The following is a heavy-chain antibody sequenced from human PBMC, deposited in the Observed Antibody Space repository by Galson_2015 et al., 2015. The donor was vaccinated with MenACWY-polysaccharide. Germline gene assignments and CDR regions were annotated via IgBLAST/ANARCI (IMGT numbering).Heavy chain of an antibody. Sequence: SVKVSCKASGYTLTSYDINWVRQTTGHGLEWMGWMNPNSGNTGYAQKFQGRVTMTRNTSISIAYMDLSRLRAEDTAVYYCARGGKYYYDSSGYLNWFDPWGQGTLVTVSS. CDR1: GYTLTSYD. J-gene: IGHJ5*02. CDR2: MNPNSGNT. V-gene: IGHV1-8*01. D-gene: IGHD3-22*01. CDR3: ARGGKYYYDSSGYLNWFDP.